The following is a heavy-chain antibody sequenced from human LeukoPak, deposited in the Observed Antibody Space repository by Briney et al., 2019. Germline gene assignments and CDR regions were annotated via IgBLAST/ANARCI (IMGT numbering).Heavy chain of an antibody. D-gene: IGHD6-6*01. V-gene: IGHV3-21*01. CDR3: ARGPLNEYSSSSGYYYYGVDV. CDR2: ISTSSSYM. J-gene: IGHJ6*02. CDR1: GFTFGDYA. Sequence: PGGSLRLSCTASGFTFGDYAMSWFRQAPGKGLEWVSSISTSSSYMYYVDSVKGRFTISRDNAKNSLYLQMNSLRAEDTAVYFCARGPLNEYSSSSGYYYYGVDVWGQGTTVTVSS.